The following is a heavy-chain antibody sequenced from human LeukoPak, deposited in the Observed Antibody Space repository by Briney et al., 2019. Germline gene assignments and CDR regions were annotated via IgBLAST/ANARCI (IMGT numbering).Heavy chain of an antibody. CDR3: ARADLEWYLHL. J-gene: IGHJ2*01. CDR1: GFMFNAYW. Sequence: GESLRLSCTGSGFMFNAYWMSWVRKAPGMGLEWVGKIRQDGGEIFYVDSVRGRFTISRDNAKNSLYLQLNSLRVEDTAIYYCARADLEWYLHLWGRGTLVTVSS. CDR2: IRQDGGEI. V-gene: IGHV3-7*01.